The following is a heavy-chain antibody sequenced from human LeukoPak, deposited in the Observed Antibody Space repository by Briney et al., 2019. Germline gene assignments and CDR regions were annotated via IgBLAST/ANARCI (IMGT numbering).Heavy chain of an antibody. D-gene: IGHD2-15*01. J-gene: IGHJ5*02. CDR2: ISSSNSYI. CDR1: GFTFSSYS. CDR3: ARDVCSGGSCYTNWFDP. Sequence: GGPLRLSCAAPGFTFSSYSMNWVRQAPGKGLEWVSSISSSNSYIYYADSVKGRFTISRDNAKNSLYLQMNSLRAEDTAVYYCARDVCSGGSCYTNWFDPWGQGTLVTVSS. V-gene: IGHV3-21*01.